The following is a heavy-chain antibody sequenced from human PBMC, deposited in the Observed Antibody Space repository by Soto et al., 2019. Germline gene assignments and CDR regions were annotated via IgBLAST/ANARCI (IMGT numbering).Heavy chain of an antibody. CDR1: AYSFSTYG. V-gene: IGHV1-18*01. CDR2: ISPNNGDT. Sequence: QGQLVQSGAEVKKSGASVKVSCKASAYSFSTYGISWVRQAPGQGLEWMGWISPNNGDTNYAQKFHGRVSMTTDTSTRTDYMELRSLRSDDTAVYYCARDRIFGMVIDYY. D-gene: IGHD3-3*01. CDR3: ARDRIFGMVIDYY. J-gene: IGHJ6*01.